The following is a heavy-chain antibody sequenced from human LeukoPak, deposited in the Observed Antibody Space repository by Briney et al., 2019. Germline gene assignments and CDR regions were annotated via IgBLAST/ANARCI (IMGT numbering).Heavy chain of an antibody. J-gene: IGHJ4*02. Sequence: GVSLRLSCAASGNYWMHWVRQVPGKGLVWVSHINSDGSWTSYADSVKGRFTISKDNAKNTVYLQMNSLRAEDTAVYYCVSFYETYWGRGTLVTVSS. CDR3: VSFYETY. V-gene: IGHV3-74*01. CDR2: INSDGSWT. CDR1: GNYW. D-gene: IGHD2/OR15-2a*01.